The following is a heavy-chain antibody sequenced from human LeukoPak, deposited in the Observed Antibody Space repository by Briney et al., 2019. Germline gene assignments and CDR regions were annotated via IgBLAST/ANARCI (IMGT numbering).Heavy chain of an antibody. CDR1: GGSISSSSYY. Sequence: SETLSLTCTVSGGSISSSSYYWGWIRQPPGKGLEWIGSIYYSGSTYYNPSLKSRVTISVDTSKNQFSLKLSSVTAADTAVYYCARLVVGATDNFGYWGQGTLVTVSS. CDR2: IYYSGST. CDR3: ARLVVGATDNFGY. D-gene: IGHD1-26*01. V-gene: IGHV4-39*01. J-gene: IGHJ4*02.